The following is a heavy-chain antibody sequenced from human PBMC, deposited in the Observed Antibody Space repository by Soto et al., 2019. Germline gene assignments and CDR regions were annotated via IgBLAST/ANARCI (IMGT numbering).Heavy chain of an antibody. V-gene: IGHV1-46*02. CDR1: GYTFNSYY. D-gene: IGHD2-2*01. Sequence: GPSVTVSCKASGYTFNSYYIHWVRQAPGQGLEWMGIINPSGGSTSYAQKFQGRVTMTRDTSTSTAYMELSSLRSEDTAVYYCARVSVNVVPAATLDYWGQGTLVTVSS. CDR2: INPSGGST. CDR3: ARVSVNVVPAATLDY. J-gene: IGHJ4*02.